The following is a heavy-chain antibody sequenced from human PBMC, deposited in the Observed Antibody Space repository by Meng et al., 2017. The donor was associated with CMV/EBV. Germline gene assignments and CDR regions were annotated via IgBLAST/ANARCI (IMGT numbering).Heavy chain of an antibody. V-gene: IGHV3-21*01. CDR1: GFTFSSYS. J-gene: IGHJ5*02. Sequence: EGRLVESGGGLVKSGGSLRLSCAASGFTFSSYSMNWVRQAPGKGLEWVSSISSSSSYIYYADSVKGRFTISRDNAKNSLYLQMNSLRAEDTAVYYCARESTGDWFDPWGQGTLVTVSS. D-gene: IGHD7-27*01. CDR3: ARESTGDWFDP. CDR2: ISSSSSYI.